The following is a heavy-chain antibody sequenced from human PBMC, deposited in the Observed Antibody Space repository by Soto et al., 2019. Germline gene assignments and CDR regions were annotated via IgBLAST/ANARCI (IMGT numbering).Heavy chain of an antibody. V-gene: IGHV4-59*08. J-gene: IGHJ4*02. CDR1: GGSISSYY. CDR3: ARQVYDFWSGYYTPFDY. CDR2: IYYSGST. Sequence: SETLSLTCTVSGGSISSYYWSWIRQPPGKGLEWIGYIYYSGSTNYSPSLKSRVTISVDTSKNQFSLKLSSVTAADTAVYYCARQVYDFWSGYYTPFDYWGQGTLVTVSS. D-gene: IGHD3-3*01.